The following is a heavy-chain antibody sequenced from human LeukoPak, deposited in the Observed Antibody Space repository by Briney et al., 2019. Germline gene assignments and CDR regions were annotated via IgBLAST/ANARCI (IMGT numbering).Heavy chain of an antibody. Sequence: SETLSLTCTVSGGSISSYYWSWIRQPPGKGLEWIGYIYYRGSTNYNPSLKSRVTISVDPSKNQFSLKLSSVTAADTAVYYCARALGGCSGGSCGYYFDYWGQGTLVTVSS. CDR3: ARALGGCSGGSCGYYFDY. CDR2: IYYRGST. CDR1: GGSISSYY. V-gene: IGHV4-59*01. J-gene: IGHJ4*02. D-gene: IGHD2-15*01.